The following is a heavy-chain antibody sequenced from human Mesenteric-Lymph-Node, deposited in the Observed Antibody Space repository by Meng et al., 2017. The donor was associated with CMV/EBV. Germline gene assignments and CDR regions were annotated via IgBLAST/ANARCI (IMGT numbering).Heavy chain of an antibody. D-gene: IGHD2-2*01. Sequence: FTNYWIGWVRQLPGKGLEWMGIVYSYNSDARYSPSFQGQVTISADKSINTAYLQWNSLKASDSAIYCCARRAPAGEAVSTAMVAGLDYWGQGTLVTVSS. V-gene: IGHV5-51*01. CDR1: FTNYW. CDR2: VYSYNSDA. J-gene: IGHJ4*02. CDR3: ARRAPAGEAVSTAMVAGLDY.